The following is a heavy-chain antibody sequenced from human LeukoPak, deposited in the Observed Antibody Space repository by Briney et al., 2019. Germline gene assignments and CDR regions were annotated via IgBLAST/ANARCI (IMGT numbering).Heavy chain of an antibody. CDR1: GFTFSSYA. J-gene: IGHJ4*02. D-gene: IGHD6-13*01. CDR3: AKDPLGSLGSSWGIDY. Sequence: GVSLRLCCAASGFTFSSYAMSWVRQAPGKGLEWVSAISGSGGSTYYADSVKGRFTISRDNSKNTLYLQMNSLRAEDTAVYYCAKDPLGSLGSSWGIDYWGQGTLVTVSS. CDR2: ISGSGGST. V-gene: IGHV3-23*01.